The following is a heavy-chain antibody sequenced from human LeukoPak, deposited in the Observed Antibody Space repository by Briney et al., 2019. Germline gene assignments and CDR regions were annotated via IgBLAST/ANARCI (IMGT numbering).Heavy chain of an antibody. D-gene: IGHD6-19*01. CDR1: GFTVSSNY. Sequence: GGSPRLSCAASGFTVSSNYMSWIRQAPGKGLEWVSYISSSGNTTYNADSVKGRFSITRDNAKNSLYLQTNSLRAEDTAVYYCARDGGSAWFLDYWGQGTLVTVSS. V-gene: IGHV3-11*04. J-gene: IGHJ4*02. CDR3: ARDGGSAWFLDY. CDR2: ISSSGNTT.